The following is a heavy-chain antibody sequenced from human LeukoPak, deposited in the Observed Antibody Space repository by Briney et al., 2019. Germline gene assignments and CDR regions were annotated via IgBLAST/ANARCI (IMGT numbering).Heavy chain of an antibody. D-gene: IGHD2-2*01. CDR3: PRIRSHVPATSPADS. CDR1: GASMYSSGYY. V-gene: IGHV4-39*07. CDR2: VAYTGST. Sequence: SETLSLTCTVSGASMYSSGYYWGWIRQPPGRGLEWIGIVAYTGSTYYSPSLKSRVTMSVETSKNQFSLHLSSLTAADTAVYFCPRIRSHVPATSPADSWGQGTLVTVSS. J-gene: IGHJ5*01.